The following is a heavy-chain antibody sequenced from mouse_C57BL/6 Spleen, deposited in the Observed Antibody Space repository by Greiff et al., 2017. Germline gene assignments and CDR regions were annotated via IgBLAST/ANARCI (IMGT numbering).Heavy chain of an antibody. Sequence: DVKLVESGGGLVQPGGSMKLSCVASGFTFSNYWMNWVRQSPEKGLEWVAQIRLKSDNYATHYAESVKGRFTISRDDSKSSVYLQMNNLRAEDTGIYYCTGLTVDSFPYWYFDVWGTGTTVTVSS. CDR2: IRLKSDNYAT. V-gene: IGHV6-3*01. CDR3: TGLTVDSFPYWYFDV. J-gene: IGHJ1*03. D-gene: IGHD1-1*01. CDR1: GFTFSNYW.